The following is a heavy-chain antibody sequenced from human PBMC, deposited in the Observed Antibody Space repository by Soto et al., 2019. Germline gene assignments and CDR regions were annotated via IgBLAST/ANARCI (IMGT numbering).Heavy chain of an antibody. Sequence: ASVKVSCKASGYTFTSYGISWVRQAPGQGLEWMGGISAYNGNTNYARKLQGRVTMTTDTSTSTAYMELRSLRSDDTAVYYCARDLGITIFGVVTAWGQGTLVTVSS. CDR3: ARDLGITIFGVVTA. D-gene: IGHD3-3*01. V-gene: IGHV1-18*01. CDR2: ISAYNGNT. CDR1: GYTFTSYG. J-gene: IGHJ5*02.